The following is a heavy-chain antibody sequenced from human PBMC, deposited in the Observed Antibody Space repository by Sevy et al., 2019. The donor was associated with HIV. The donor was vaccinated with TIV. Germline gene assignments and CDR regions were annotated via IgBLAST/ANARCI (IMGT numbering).Heavy chain of an antibody. J-gene: IGHJ4*02. V-gene: IGHV3-23*01. Sequence: GGSLRLSCAASGFSFNIHAMSWVRQGSGKGLEWVAGIGGSGVDTHYADSVKGRFTISRDNSKNTLYLQMSNLRAEDTAVYYCAKAGSDYVWETYRFFDYWGQGTLVTVSS. CDR2: IGGSGVDT. CDR3: AKAGSDYVWETYRFFDY. CDR1: GFSFNIHA. D-gene: IGHD3-16*02.